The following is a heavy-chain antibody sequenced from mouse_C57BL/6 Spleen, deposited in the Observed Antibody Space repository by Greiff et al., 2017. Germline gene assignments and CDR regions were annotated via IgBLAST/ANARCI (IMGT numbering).Heavy chain of an antibody. Sequence: VQLQQSGAELVKPGASVKLSCTASGFNIKDYYMHWVKQRTEQGLEWIGRIDPEDGETKYAPNFQGKATITADTSSNTAYLQLSSLTSEDTAVYYCASLVFYDYDGDYWGQGTTLTVSS. CDR3: ASLVFYDYDGDY. J-gene: IGHJ2*01. CDR2: IDPEDGET. V-gene: IGHV14-2*01. CDR1: GFNIKDYY. D-gene: IGHD2-4*01.